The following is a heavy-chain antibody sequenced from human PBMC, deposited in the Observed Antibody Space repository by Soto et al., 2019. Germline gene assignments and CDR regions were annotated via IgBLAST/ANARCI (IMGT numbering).Heavy chain of an antibody. D-gene: IGHD6-19*01. J-gene: IGHJ4*02. CDR3: AGCGGWYGQCYFDC. Sequence: DVQLVETGGGLIQPGRSLRLSCAASGFIVSSSYMTWVRQAPGKGLEWVSVIYADGRTYYTDSVMGRFTISRDNSKNTFYLQLNSLSAEDTAVYYCAGCGGWYGQCYFDCWGQGTLSTVCS. V-gene: IGHV3-53*02. CDR2: IYADGRT. CDR1: GFIVSSSY.